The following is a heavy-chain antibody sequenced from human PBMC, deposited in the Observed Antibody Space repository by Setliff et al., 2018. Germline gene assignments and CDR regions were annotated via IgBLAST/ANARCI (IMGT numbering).Heavy chain of an antibody. Sequence: GGSLRLSCAASGFTVSSSYMSWVRQAPGKGLEWVSIIYSGGYTNYADSVKGRFTISRDNSKNTLYLQMNSLRAEDTAVYYCAKNHNFWRAYIDYWGQGTLVTVSS. CDR2: IYSGGYT. V-gene: IGHV3-53*01. CDR3: AKNHNFWRAYIDY. J-gene: IGHJ4*02. D-gene: IGHD3-3*01. CDR1: GFTVSSSY.